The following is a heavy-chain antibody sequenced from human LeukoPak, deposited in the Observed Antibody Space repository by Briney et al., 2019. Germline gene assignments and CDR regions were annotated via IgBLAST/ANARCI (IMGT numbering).Heavy chain of an antibody. D-gene: IGHD2-2*01. V-gene: IGHV4-59*08. CDR1: GGSISSYY. J-gene: IGHJ4*02. CDR3: ARRKYCSSTSCFDY. CDR2: IYYSGST. Sequence: SETLSLTCTVSGGSISSYYWSWIRQPPGKGLEWIGYIYYSGSTNYNPSLKSRVTISVDTSKNRFSLKLSSVTAADTAVYYCARRKYCSSTSCFDYWGQGTLVTVSS.